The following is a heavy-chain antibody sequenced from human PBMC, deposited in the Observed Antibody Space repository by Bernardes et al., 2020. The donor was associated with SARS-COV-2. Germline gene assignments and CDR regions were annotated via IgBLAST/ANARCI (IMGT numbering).Heavy chain of an antibody. J-gene: IGHJ5*02. Sequence: SETLSLTCIVSGGSISSFDYYWNWLLQPPGKGLEWIGQIYYIGTTYYNPSLKSRITVSVDTSKNQFSLRLSSVTAADTAVYYCARSLVVPAANNWFDPWGQGTLVTVSS. V-gene: IGHV4-30-4*01. CDR2: IYYIGTT. D-gene: IGHD2-2*01. CDR1: GGSISSFDYY. CDR3: ARSLVVPAANNWFDP.